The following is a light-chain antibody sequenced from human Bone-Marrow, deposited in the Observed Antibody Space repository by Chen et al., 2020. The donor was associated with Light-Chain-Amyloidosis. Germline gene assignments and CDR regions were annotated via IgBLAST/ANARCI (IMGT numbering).Light chain of an antibody. CDR1: SSDVGAYNY. V-gene: IGLV2-8*01. CDR3: TSYAGGHTLPV. CDR2: EVN. Sequence: QSALTQPPSASGSPGQSITISCTGTSSDVGAYNYVSWYQQHPGKAPKLMIYEVNKRPSGVPKRCSGSKSGNTASLTVSGLQAEDEADYYCTSYAGGHTLPVFGVGTSLTVL. J-gene: IGLJ2*01.